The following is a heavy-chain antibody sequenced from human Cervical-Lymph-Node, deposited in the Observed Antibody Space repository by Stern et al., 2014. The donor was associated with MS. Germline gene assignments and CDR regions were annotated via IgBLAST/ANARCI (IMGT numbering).Heavy chain of an antibody. CDR1: GGSISSSGYY. J-gene: IGHJ5*02. CDR3: ATTRWDLFTWNWFDP. D-gene: IGHD1-26*01. Sequence: QVQLVQSGPGLVKPSQTLSLTCTVSGGSISSSGYYWSWIRQPADKGLEWIGRIHESGSTYYNPSLKSRVTISMDTAKNPFSLKLPSVTAADTAVYYCATTRWDLFTWNWFDPWGQGTLVTVSS. CDR2: IHESGST. V-gene: IGHV4-61*02.